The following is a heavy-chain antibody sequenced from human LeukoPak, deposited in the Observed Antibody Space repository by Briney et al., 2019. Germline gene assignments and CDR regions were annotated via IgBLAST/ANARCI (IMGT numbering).Heavy chain of an antibody. D-gene: IGHD3-16*02. CDR2: INPSCGST. CDR3: ARVIRPGVYYYYGMDV. J-gene: IGHJ6*02. CDR1: GGTFSSYA. V-gene: IGHV1-46*01. Sequence: ASVKVSCKASGGTFSSYAISWVRQAPGQGLEWMGIINPSCGSTSYAQKFQGRVTMTRDTSTSTVYMELSSLRSEDTAVYYCARVIRPGVYYYYGMDVWGQGTTVTVSS.